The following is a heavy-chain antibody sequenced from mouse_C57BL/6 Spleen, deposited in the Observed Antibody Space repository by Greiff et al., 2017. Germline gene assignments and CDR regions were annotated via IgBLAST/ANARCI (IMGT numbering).Heavy chain of an antibody. D-gene: IGHD2-5*01. V-gene: IGHV1-55*01. CDR1: GYTFTSYW. CDR2: IYPGSGST. CDR3: ARGGYSNPYYAMDY. J-gene: IGHJ4*01. Sequence: QVQLQQPVAELVKPGASVKMSCKASGYTFTSYWITWVKQRPGQGLEWIGDIYPGSGSTNYNEKFKSKATLTVDTSSSTAYMQLSSLTSEDSAVYYCARGGYSNPYYAMDYWGQGTSVTVSS.